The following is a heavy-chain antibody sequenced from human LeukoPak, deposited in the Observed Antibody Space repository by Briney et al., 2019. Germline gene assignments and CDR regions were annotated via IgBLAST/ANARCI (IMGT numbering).Heavy chain of an antibody. J-gene: IGHJ6*02. CDR1: GYTFASYG. Sequence: ASVKVSCKASGYTFASYGISWVRQAPGQGLEWMGWISAYNGNTNYAQKLQGRVTMTTDTSTSTAYMELRSLRSDDTAVYYCARDYYDSSGYRRFYYYYYGMDVWGQGTTVTVSS. D-gene: IGHD3-22*01. CDR3: ARDYYDSSGYRRFYYYYYGMDV. CDR2: ISAYNGNT. V-gene: IGHV1-18*01.